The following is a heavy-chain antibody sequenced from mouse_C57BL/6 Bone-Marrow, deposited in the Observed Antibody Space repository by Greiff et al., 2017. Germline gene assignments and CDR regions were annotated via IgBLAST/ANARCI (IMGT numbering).Heavy chain of an antibody. Sequence: QVQLQHSGPELVKPGASVKLSCKASGYTFTSYDINWVKQRPGQGLEWIGWIYPRDGSTKYNEKFKGKATLTVDTSSRTAYMEHHSLTSEDSAVYFCAREGYYYGSSYAYWGQGTTLTVSS. CDR1: GYTFTSYD. CDR3: AREGYYYGSSYAY. V-gene: IGHV1-85*01. D-gene: IGHD1-1*01. J-gene: IGHJ2*01. CDR2: IYPRDGST.